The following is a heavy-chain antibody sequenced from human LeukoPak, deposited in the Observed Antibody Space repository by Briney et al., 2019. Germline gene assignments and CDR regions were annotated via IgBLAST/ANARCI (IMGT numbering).Heavy chain of an antibody. Sequence: GGSLRLSCAASGFTVSSNYMSWVRQAPGKGLEWVSVIYSGGSTYYADSVKGRFTISRDNSKNTLYLQMSSLRAEDTAVYYCARDQYQLGYMDVWGKGTTVTVSS. D-gene: IGHD2-2*01. V-gene: IGHV3-53*01. CDR1: GFTVSSNY. CDR3: ARDQYQLGYMDV. J-gene: IGHJ6*03. CDR2: IYSGGST.